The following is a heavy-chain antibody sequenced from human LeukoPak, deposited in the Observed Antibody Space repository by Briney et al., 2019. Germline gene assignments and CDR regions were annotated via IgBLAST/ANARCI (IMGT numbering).Heavy chain of an antibody. CDR1: GYTLTELS. CDR3: ASTILNGDYQY. Sequence: ASVKVPCKVSGYTLTELSMHWVRQAPGKGLEWMGGFDPEDGETIYAQKFQGRVTMTEDTSTDTAYMELSRLRSDDTAVYYCASTILNGDYQYWGQGTLVTVSS. CDR2: FDPEDGET. D-gene: IGHD4-17*01. V-gene: IGHV1-24*01. J-gene: IGHJ4*02.